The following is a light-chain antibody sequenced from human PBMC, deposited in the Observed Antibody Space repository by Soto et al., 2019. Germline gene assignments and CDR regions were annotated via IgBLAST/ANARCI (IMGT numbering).Light chain of an antibody. CDR3: HQRNK. V-gene: IGKV3-11*01. CDR1: QFLSSY. CDR2: DTS. J-gene: IGKJ5*01. Sequence: ETVMTQSPATLSVSPGERATLSCRASQFLSSYLAWYQQIPGQPPRLLIYDTSNRVTGIPARFSGSRSGTDFTLTISSLEPEDFAVYFCHQRNKFGQGTRLEIK.